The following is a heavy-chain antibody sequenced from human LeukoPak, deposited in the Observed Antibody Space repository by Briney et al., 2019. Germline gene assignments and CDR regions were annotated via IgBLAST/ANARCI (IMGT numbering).Heavy chain of an antibody. J-gene: IGHJ1*01. D-gene: IGHD4-11*01. CDR1: GYTFTSYV. CDR3: ARGDYSGNFQH. V-gene: IGHV1-18*01. CDR2: ISAYNGNT. Sequence: EASVKVSCKAPGYTFTSYVISSVRQAPGQRLERMAWISAYNGNTNYAQKLQGSVTMTTDTSTSTAYMELRSLRSDDTAVYYCARGDYSGNFQHWGQGTLVTVSS.